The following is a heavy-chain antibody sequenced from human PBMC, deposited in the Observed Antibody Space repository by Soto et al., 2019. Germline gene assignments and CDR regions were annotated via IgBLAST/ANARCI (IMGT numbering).Heavy chain of an antibody. CDR3: ASHGGSSPEGRYYYGMDV. V-gene: IGHV1-69*12. D-gene: IGHD1-26*01. CDR1: GGTFSSYA. J-gene: IGHJ6*02. CDR2: IIPIFGTA. Sequence: QVQLVQSGAEVKKPGSPVKVSCKASGGTFSSYAISWVRQAPGQGLEWLGGIIPIFGTADYAQKFQGRVTITADESTSTAYMELSNLRSEDTAVYYCASHGGSSPEGRYYYGMDVWGQGTTVTVSS.